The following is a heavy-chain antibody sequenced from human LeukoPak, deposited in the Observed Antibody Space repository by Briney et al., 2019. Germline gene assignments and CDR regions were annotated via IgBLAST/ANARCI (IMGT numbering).Heavy chain of an antibody. CDR2: INPNSGGT. D-gene: IGHD6-19*01. CDR1: GYTFTGYY. CDR3: ASAGIAVAGSLLWFVY. V-gene: IGHV1-2*06. J-gene: IGHJ4*02. Sequence: AASVKVSCKASGYTFTGYYMHWVRQAPGQGLEWMGRINPNSGGTNYAQKFQGRVTMTRDTSISTAYMELSRLRSDDTAVYYCASAGIAVAGSLLWFVYWGQGTLVTVSS.